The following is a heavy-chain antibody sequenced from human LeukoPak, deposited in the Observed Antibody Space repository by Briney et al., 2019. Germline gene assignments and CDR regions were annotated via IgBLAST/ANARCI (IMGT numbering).Heavy chain of an antibody. D-gene: IGHD6-19*01. CDR2: IGISDTIM. CDR3: AKTGYSSGWWDY. J-gene: IGHJ4*02. Sequence: GGSLRLSCAASGFTFNNYEMKRIRQAPGKGLEWVSYIGISDTIMYYAYSVKGRFTISRDNSKNSLYLQMNSLRAEDTAVYYCAKTGYSSGWWDYWGQGTLVTVSS. CDR1: GFTFNNYE. V-gene: IGHV3-48*03.